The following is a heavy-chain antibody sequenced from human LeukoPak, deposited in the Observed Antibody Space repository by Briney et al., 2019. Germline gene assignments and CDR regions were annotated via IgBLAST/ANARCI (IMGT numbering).Heavy chain of an antibody. CDR1: GFTFSSFE. CDR3: AGNLVPTIRRADYYYYMDV. J-gene: IGHJ6*03. V-gene: IGHV3-48*03. Sequence: GGSLRLSCAASGFTFSSFEMNWVRQAPGKGLEWVSYISMSGTTIYYADSVRGRFTISRDNAKNSLYLQMNSLRAEDTAVYYCAGNLVPTIRRADYYYYMDVWGKGTTVTISS. CDR2: ISMSGTTI. D-gene: IGHD5-12*01.